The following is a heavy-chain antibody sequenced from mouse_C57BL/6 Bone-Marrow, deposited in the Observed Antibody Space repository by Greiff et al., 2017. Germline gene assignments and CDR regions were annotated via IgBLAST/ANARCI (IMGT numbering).Heavy chain of an antibody. CDR2: IYPENGDT. CDR3: TTGDDDRGY. V-gene: IGHV14-4*01. Sequence: EVQLVESGAELVRPGASVKMSCTASGFTFKDDYMHWVKQRPEQGLEWIGCIYPENGDTKYASKFQGKATITADTSSNTAYLQLSSLTSEDTAVYYCTTGDDDRGYWGQGTTLTVSS. D-gene: IGHD2-4*01. CDR1: GFTFKDDY. J-gene: IGHJ2*01.